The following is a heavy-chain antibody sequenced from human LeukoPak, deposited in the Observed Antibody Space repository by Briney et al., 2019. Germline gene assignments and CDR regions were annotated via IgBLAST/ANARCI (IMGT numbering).Heavy chain of an antibody. V-gene: IGHV3-30*18. J-gene: IGHJ6*02. CDR1: GFTFSSYS. D-gene: IGHD6-13*01. CDR3: AKVVGAAAGDYYYGMDV. Sequence: GGSLRLSCAASGFTFSSYSMTWVRQAPGKGLEWVAVISNDGSNKYYADSVKGRFTISRDNSKNTLYLQMNSLRAEDTAVYYCAKVVGAAAGDYYYGMDVWGQGTTVTVSS. CDR2: ISNDGSNK.